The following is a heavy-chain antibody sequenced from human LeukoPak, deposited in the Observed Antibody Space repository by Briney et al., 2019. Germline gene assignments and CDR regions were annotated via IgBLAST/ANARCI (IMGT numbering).Heavy chain of an antibody. CDR3: ARAGATVTTHFDY. J-gene: IGHJ4*02. V-gene: IGHV1-18*01. CDR2: ISASSGNT. Sequence: ASVKVSCKASGYSFTTFGMSWVRQAPGQGLEWMGWISASSGNTNYAQKLQGRVTMTTDTSTSTAYTELRSLKSDDTAVYYCARAGATVTTHFDYWGQGTLVTVSS. CDR1: GYSFTTFG. D-gene: IGHD4-17*01.